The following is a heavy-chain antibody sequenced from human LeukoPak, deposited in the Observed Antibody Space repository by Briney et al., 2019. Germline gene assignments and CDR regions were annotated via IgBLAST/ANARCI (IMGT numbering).Heavy chain of an antibody. CDR2: INHSEST. Sequence: SSESLTLTCAVYGGSFSGNYWSWIRQPPGKGMEWNAEINHSESTNYIRTVKSRVTISVDTSKSQFSLKLSYVTTADTAVYYCARARRRVGATPGLFDLWGRGTLGTVSS. D-gene: IGHD1-26*01. V-gene: IGHV4-34*01. J-gene: IGHJ2*01. CDR3: ARARRRVGATPGLFDL. CDR1: GGSFSGNY.